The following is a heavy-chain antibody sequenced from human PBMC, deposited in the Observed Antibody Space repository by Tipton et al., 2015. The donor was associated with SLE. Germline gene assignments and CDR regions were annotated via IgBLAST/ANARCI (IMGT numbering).Heavy chain of an antibody. CDR1: GGSISSYY. J-gene: IGHJ6*03. CDR3: ARTEVRGVIAMDV. CDR2: IYTNGST. D-gene: IGHD3-10*01. Sequence: TLSLNCTVSGGSISSYYWSWIRQPPGKGLEWIGYIYTNGSTNYNPSLKSRVNISVDTSKNQYSLQLTSVTAADTAVYYCARTEVRGVIAMDVWGKGTTVTVSS. V-gene: IGHV4-4*08.